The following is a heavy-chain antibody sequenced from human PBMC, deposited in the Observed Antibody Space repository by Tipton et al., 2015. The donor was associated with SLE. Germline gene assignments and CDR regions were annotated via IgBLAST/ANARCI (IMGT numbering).Heavy chain of an antibody. J-gene: IGHJ1*01. V-gene: IGHV6-1*01. CDR2: TYYMSKWYN. CDR3: AREFLYDGFQA. CDR1: GDSVSSNSAA. Sequence: PGLVKPSQTLSLTCAISGDSVSSNSAAWNWIRQSPSIGLEWLGRTYYMSKWYNDYAVSVKSRIIINPDTSKNQFSLQLSSVTPEDTAVYYCAREFLYDGFQAWGQRTLVTVSS. D-gene: IGHD2-2*02.